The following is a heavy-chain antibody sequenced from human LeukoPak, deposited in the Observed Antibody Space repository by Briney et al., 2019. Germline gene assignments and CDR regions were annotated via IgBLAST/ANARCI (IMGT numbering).Heavy chain of an antibody. CDR2: IYHSGST. Sequence: SETLSLTCAVPGYSISSGYYWGWIRQPPGKGLEWIGSIYHSGSTYYNPSLKSRVTISVDTSKNQFSLKLSSVTAADTAVYYCARVDSGSLVTTSYYFDYWGQGTLVTVSS. D-gene: IGHD4-17*01. J-gene: IGHJ4*02. CDR3: ARVDSGSLVTTSYYFDY. CDR1: GYSISSGYY. V-gene: IGHV4-38-2*01.